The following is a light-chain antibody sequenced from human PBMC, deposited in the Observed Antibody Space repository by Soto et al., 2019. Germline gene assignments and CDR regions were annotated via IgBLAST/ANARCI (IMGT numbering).Light chain of an antibody. CDR1: QGISSW. J-gene: IGKJ5*01. Sequence: DIPLTQSPSSLSASLGDRFTITCLASQGISSWLAWYQQKPGKAPKLLIYAASSLQSGVPSRFSGSGSGTDFTLTINSLEPEDSAVYYCQQRKIWPPVTFGQGTRLEIK. CDR2: AAS. V-gene: IGKV1-12*01. CDR3: QQRKIWPPVT.